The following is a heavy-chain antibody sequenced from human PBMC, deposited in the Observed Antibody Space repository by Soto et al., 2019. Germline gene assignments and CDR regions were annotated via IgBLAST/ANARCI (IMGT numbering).Heavy chain of an antibody. CDR3: TTGVPVNTVTTYYY. V-gene: IGHV3-15*01. CDR1: GFTFRNAW. D-gene: IGHD4-17*01. CDR2: VRSETDGGTA. Sequence: EVHLVESGGGLVKPGGSLRLSCAASGFTFRNAWMNWVRQAPGKGLEWVGRVRSETDGGTADYAAPVKGRFSISRDDSENTLYLEMNTLKTEDTAVYYCTTGVPVNTVTTYYYWGQGTLVTVSS. J-gene: IGHJ4*02.